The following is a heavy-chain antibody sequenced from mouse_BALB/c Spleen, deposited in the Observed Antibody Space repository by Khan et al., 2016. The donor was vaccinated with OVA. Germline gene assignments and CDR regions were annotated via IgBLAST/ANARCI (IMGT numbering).Heavy chain of an antibody. CDR2: IRLKSDNYAT. CDR3: TGRGGAVGY. V-gene: IGHV6-3*01. CDR1: GFTLSSYW. Sequence: EVQLEESGGGLVQPGGSMKLSCVASGFTLSSYWMSWVRQSPEKGLEWVAEIRLKSDNYATHYAVSVKGKFAISRDDSKSRLYLQVNNLKNEDTGIYYSTGRGGAVGYWGQGTSVTGSS. J-gene: IGHJ4*01.